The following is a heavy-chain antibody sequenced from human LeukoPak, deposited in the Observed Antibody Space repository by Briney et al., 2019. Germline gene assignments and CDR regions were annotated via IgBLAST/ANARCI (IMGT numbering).Heavy chain of an antibody. J-gene: IGHJ5*02. CDR2: ISGSGGST. V-gene: IGHV3-23*01. D-gene: IGHD6-19*01. CDR3: AKDWVSFSSGWYSDSLDP. Sequence: SGGTLRLSCAASGFTFSSCGMSWVRQAPGKGLEWVSAISGSGGSTYYADSVKGRFTISRDNSKNTLYLQMNSLRAEDTAVYYCAKDWVSFSSGWYSDSLDPWGQGTLVTVSS. CDR1: GFTFSSCG.